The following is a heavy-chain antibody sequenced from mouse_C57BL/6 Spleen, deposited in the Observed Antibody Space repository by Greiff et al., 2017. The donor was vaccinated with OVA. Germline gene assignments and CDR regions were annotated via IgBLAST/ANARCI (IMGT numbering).Heavy chain of an antibody. D-gene: IGHD2-5*01. Sequence: QVQLQQPGAELVKPGASVKLSCKASGYTFTSYWMHWVKQRPGQGLEWIGMIHPNSGSTNYNEKFKSKATLTVDKSSSTAYMQLSSLTSKDSAVYYCARTHYSNYGDYWGQGTTLTVSS. CDR3: ARTHYSNYGDY. CDR1: GYTFTSYW. J-gene: IGHJ2*01. CDR2: IHPNSGST. V-gene: IGHV1-64*01.